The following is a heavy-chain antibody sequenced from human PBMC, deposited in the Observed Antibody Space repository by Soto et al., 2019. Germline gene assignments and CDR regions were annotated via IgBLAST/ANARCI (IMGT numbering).Heavy chain of an antibody. V-gene: IGHV1-18*01. D-gene: IGHD3-22*01. CDR1: GYTFTSYG. CDR2: ISAYNGNT. Sequence: ASVKVSCKASGYTFTSYGISWVRQAPGQGLEWMGWISAYNGNTNYAQKLQGRVTMTTDTSTSTAYMELRSLRSDDTAVYYCAVDTYDSSGYYYLFDYWGQGTLVTVSS. CDR3: AVDTYDSSGYYYLFDY. J-gene: IGHJ4*02.